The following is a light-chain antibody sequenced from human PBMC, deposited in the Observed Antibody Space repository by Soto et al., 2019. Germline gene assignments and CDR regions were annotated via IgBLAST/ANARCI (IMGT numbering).Light chain of an antibody. V-gene: IGKV1-5*01. CDR3: QHYGGMWT. CDR1: QSISNR. J-gene: IGKJ1*01. CDR2: DAS. Sequence: DIQMTQSPSTLSASVRDRVTITFRASQSISNRLAWYQQKPGKAPKVLIYDASSLESGVPSRFSGSGSGTEFILTISSLQPDDFASYCCQHYGGMWTFGQGTKVDIK.